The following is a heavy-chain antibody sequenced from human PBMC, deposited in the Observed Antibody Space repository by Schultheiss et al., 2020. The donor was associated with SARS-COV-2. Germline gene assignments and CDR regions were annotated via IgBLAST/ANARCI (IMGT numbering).Heavy chain of an antibody. CDR1: GFTFSSYG. J-gene: IGHJ6*02. CDR3: AKDLPYYYDSSGYYYYYYGMDV. Sequence: GGSLRLSCAASGFTFSSYGMHWVRQAPGKGLEWVAVISYDGSNKYYADSVKGRFTISRDNSKNTLYLQMNSLRAEDTAVYYCAKDLPYYYDSSGYYYYYYGMDVWGQGTTVTVSS. D-gene: IGHD3-22*01. CDR2: ISYDGSNK. V-gene: IGHV3-30*18.